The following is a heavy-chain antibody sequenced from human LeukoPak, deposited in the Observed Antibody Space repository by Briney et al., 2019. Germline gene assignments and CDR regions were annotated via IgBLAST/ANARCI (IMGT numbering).Heavy chain of an antibody. D-gene: IGHD6-6*01. CDR1: GFTFSSYV. V-gene: IGHV3-30*04. J-gene: IGHJ4*02. CDR3: ARQSIAARPYYFDY. CDR2: ISSDGSNK. Sequence: AGGSLRLSCAASGFTFSSYVMQWVRQVPGKGLEWVAVISSDGSNKYYTDSVKGRFTISRDNSKNTLYLQMNSLRAEDTAVYYCARQSIAARPYYFDYWGQGTLVTVSS.